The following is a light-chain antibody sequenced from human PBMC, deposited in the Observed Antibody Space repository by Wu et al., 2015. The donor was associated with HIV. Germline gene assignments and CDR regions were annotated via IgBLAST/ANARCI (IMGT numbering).Light chain of an antibody. CDR1: QSISSW. V-gene: IGKV1-5*03. Sequence: DIQMTQSPSTLSASVGDRVTITCRASQSISSWLAWYQQKPGKAPKLLIYKASSLESGVPSRFSGSGSGTEFTLTISSLQPDDFATYYCQQYNSLWTFGQGTKVEXK. J-gene: IGKJ1*01. CDR2: KAS. CDR3: QQYNSLWT.